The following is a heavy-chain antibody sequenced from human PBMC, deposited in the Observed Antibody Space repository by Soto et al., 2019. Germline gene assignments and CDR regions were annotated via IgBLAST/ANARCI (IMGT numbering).Heavy chain of an antibody. J-gene: IGHJ4*02. D-gene: IGHD1-26*01. Sequence: LETLSLTCPVSRGSLSSYYLSWIRQPPGKGLEWIGYIYYSGSTKYNPSLESRVTISVDTSKNQFSLKLSSVTAADTAVYYCARPREWELWSIDYWGQGTLVTVSS. CDR1: RGSLSSYY. V-gene: IGHV4-59*08. CDR2: IYYSGST. CDR3: ARPREWELWSIDY.